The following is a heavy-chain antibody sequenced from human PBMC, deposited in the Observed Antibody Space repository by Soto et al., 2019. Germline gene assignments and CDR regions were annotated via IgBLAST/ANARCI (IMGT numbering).Heavy chain of an antibody. CDR1: GGTFSSYT. J-gene: IGHJ3*02. D-gene: IGHD6-13*01. CDR2: IIPILGTT. CDR3: AREVAADGTFREDVFDI. V-gene: IGHV1-69*08. Sequence: SVKVSCKASGGTFSSYTISWVRQAPGQGLEWMGRIIPILGTTNYAQKFQGRVTMTADESTITAYLELSSLKQDDTAVYYCAREVAADGTFREDVFDIWGQGTLVTVSS.